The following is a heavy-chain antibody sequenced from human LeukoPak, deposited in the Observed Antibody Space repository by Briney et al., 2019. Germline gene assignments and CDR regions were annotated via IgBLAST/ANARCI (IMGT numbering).Heavy chain of an antibody. V-gene: IGHV4-59*08. CDR2: IYYSGST. J-gene: IGHJ4*02. Sequence: PSETLSLTCTVSGGSISSYYWSWIRQPPGKGLEWIGYIYYSGSTNYNPSLKSRVTISVDTSKNQFSLKLSSVTAVDTAVYYCARRAKYSSGAYFDYWGQGTLVTVSS. CDR3: ARRAKYSSGAYFDY. CDR1: GGSISSYY. D-gene: IGHD6-19*01.